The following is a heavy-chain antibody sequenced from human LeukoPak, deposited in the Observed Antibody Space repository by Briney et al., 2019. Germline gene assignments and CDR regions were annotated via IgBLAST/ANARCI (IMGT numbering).Heavy chain of an antibody. Sequence: GGSLRLSCAASGFTFSSYAMHWVRQAPGKGLEWVAVISYDGSNKYYADSVKGGFTISRDNSKNTLYLQMNSLRAEDTAVYYCARVKDCSSTSCYNFDYWGQGTLVTVSS. CDR3: ARVKDCSSTSCYNFDY. J-gene: IGHJ4*02. CDR1: GFTFSSYA. D-gene: IGHD2-2*01. V-gene: IGHV3-30*04. CDR2: ISYDGSNK.